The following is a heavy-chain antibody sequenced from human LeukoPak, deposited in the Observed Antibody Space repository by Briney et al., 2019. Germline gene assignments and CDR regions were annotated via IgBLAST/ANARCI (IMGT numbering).Heavy chain of an antibody. Sequence: PGASVKVSCKASGYTFTSYGISWVRQATGQGLEWMGWMNPNSGNTGYAQKFQGRVTITRNTSISTAYMELSSLRSEDTAVYYCARSPIAAALFDPWGQGTLVTVSS. CDR3: ARSPIAAALFDP. CDR2: MNPNSGNT. D-gene: IGHD6-13*01. CDR1: GYTFTSYG. J-gene: IGHJ5*02. V-gene: IGHV1-8*03.